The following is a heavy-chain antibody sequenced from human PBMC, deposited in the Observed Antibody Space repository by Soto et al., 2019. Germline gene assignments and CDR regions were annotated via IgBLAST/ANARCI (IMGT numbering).Heavy chain of an antibody. V-gene: IGHV4-59*01. Sequence: PSETLSLTCTVAAGSISSYYWSWIRQPAGKGLEWIGYIYYSGSTNYNPSLKSRVTISVDTSKNQFSLKLSSVTAADTAVYYCARVSTPYYYGSGSSNPVMDVWGQGTTVTVSS. CDR2: IYYSGST. CDR1: AGSISSYY. CDR3: ARVSTPYYYGSGSSNPVMDV. J-gene: IGHJ6*02. D-gene: IGHD3-10*01.